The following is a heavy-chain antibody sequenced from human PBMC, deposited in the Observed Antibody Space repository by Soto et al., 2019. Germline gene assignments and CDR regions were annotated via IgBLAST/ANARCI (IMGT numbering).Heavy chain of an antibody. CDR3: ARRFTDGLCPLGSFDI. J-gene: IGHJ3*02. V-gene: IGHV3-74*01. CDR1: GFTFSNYW. D-gene: IGHD2-8*01. CDR2: IDSDGSRT. Sequence: GGSLRLSCAASGFTFSNYWMHWVRQPPGKGLVWVSRIDSDGSRTSYADSVKGRFTISRDNAKNTLYLQVNSLRAEDTAVYYCARRFTDGLCPLGSFDISGQGTLVPVSS.